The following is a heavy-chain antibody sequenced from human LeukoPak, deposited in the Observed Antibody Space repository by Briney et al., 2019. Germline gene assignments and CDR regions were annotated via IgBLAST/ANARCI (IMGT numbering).Heavy chain of an antibody. J-gene: IGHJ4*02. CDR3: ARVAYGDYYLDY. V-gene: IGHV3-21*01. CDR1: GFTFSSYS. CDR2: ISTTSSHI. Sequence: GGSLRLSCAASGFTFSSYSMNWVRQAPGKGLEWVSSISTTSSHIYYADSVKGRFTVSRDYAKNSLFLQMTSLRAEDTAVYYCARVAYGDYYLDYWGQGTLVIVSS. D-gene: IGHD4-17*01.